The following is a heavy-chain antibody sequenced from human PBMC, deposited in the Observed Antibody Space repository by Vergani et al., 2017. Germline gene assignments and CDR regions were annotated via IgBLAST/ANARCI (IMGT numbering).Heavy chain of an antibody. J-gene: IGHJ4*02. CDR1: GGSISSGDYS. CDR2: IYYSGST. V-gene: IGHV4-30-4*08. Sequence: QVQLQKSGPGLVKPSQTLSLTCTVSGGSISSGDYSWSWIRQPPGKGLEWIGSIYYSGSTSYNPSLKSRVTISVDTSKNKFSLRLSSVTASDTAVYYCARVPHTARTRYYFDYGGQGTLVTGSS. D-gene: IGHD5-18*01. CDR3: ARVPHTARTRYYFDY.